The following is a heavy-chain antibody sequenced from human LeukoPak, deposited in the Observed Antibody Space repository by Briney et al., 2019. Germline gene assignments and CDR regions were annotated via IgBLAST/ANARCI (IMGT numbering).Heavy chain of an antibody. J-gene: IGHJ4*02. CDR1: GFTFSSYG. Sequence: PGRSLRLSCAASGFTFSSYGMHWVRQAPGKGLEWVAVISYDGSHKYYADSVKGRFTIPRDDSKNTLYLQMNTLRAEDTAVYYCAKDFFDYWGQGTLVAVSS. CDR3: AKDFFDY. V-gene: IGHV3-30*18. CDR2: ISYDGSHK.